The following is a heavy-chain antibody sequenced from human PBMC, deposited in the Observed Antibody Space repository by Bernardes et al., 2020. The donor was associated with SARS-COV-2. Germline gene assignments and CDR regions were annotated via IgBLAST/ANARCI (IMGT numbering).Heavy chain of an antibody. CDR3: ANLLVDTAMAPHYGMDV. Sequence: ASVKVSCKASGYTFTSYGISWVRQAPGQGLEWMGWISAYNGNTNYAQKVQGRVTMTTDTSTSTAYMELRSLRSDDTAVYYCANLLVDTAMAPHYGMDVWGQGTTVTVSS. J-gene: IGHJ6*02. D-gene: IGHD5-18*01. CDR1: GYTFTSYG. CDR2: ISAYNGNT. V-gene: IGHV1-18*01.